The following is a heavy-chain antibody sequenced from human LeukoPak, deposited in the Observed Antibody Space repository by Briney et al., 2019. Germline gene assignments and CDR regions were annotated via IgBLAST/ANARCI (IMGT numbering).Heavy chain of an antibody. D-gene: IGHD3-9*01. V-gene: IGHV1-18*01. CDR3: ARDVPGLRYFGY. J-gene: IGHJ4*02. CDR1: GYSFTTYG. CDR2: IRTYNGNT. Sequence: GASVKVSCKASGYSFTTYGISWMRQAPGQGLEWMGWIRTYNGNTNYAQKVQGRVTMSTDTSTSTAYMELRSPRSDDTAVYYCARDVPGLRYFGYWGQGTLVTVSS.